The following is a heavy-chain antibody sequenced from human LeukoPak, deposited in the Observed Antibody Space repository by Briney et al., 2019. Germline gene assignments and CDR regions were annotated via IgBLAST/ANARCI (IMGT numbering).Heavy chain of an antibody. CDR3: TRDSALLGVTFDL. Sequence: GGSLRLSCSASGFPFNTYAIHWVRQAPGKGLEYVAGISSNGDNTDFADSAKGRFTISRDNSKSTLFLQMNSLRAEDTAVYFCTRDSALLGVTFDLWGQGTVVTVSS. V-gene: IGHV3-64D*06. J-gene: IGHJ3*01. CDR1: GFPFNTYA. D-gene: IGHD3-22*01. CDR2: ISSNGDNT.